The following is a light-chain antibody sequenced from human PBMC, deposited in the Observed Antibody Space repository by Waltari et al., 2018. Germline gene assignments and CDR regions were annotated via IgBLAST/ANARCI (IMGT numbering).Light chain of an antibody. V-gene: IGKV1D-16*01. CDR3: QHFDGYPRLI. CDR1: QDISSW. Sequence: DIQMTQSPSSLSASIGDRVIISCRASQDISSWLVWYQQKSDEAPKTLIYAASNLQSGVPSRFSGSGSGTHFTLTISSLQPEDLGIYSCQHFDGYPRLIFGGGTRVEIK. CDR2: AAS. J-gene: IGKJ4*01.